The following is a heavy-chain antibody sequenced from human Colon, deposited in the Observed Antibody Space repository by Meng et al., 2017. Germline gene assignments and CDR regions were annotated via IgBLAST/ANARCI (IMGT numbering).Heavy chain of an antibody. CDR2: IWYDGSNK. J-gene: IGHJ4*02. Sequence: GESLKISCAASGFTFSSYGMHWVRQAPGKGLEWVAVIWYDGSNKYYADSVKGRFTISRDNSKNTLYLQMNSLRAEDTAVYYCARGPTVNDLDYWGQGTRVTVSS. D-gene: IGHD4-17*01. CDR3: ARGPTVNDLDY. V-gene: IGHV3-33*01. CDR1: GFTFSSYG.